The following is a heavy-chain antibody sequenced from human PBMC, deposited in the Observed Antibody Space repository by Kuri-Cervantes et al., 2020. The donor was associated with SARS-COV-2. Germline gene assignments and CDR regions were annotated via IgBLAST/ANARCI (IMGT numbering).Heavy chain of an antibody. D-gene: IGHD3-3*01. Sequence: SGPTLANPTQALTLTCTFAGFSLRPSGVGVGWIRQPPGKALEWLALIYWDDDKRYSPSLKSRLTITKDTSKNQVVLTMTNMDPVDTATYYCARKQYYDFWSGHTMSWFDPWGQGTLVTVSS. CDR1: GFSLRPSGVG. V-gene: IGHV2-5*02. CDR3: ARKQYYDFWSGHTMSWFDP. J-gene: IGHJ5*02. CDR2: IYWDDDK.